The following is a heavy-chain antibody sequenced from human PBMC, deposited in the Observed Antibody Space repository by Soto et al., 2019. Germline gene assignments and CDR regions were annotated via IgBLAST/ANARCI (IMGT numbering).Heavy chain of an antibody. Sequence: PSDTLSLTCTVSGAPISSSCYYWGWIPQPPGKGLEWIGSIHYSGSTYYNPSLNSRVTISVDTSKNQFSLNLSSVTAADTAVYYCARLKVVTGTLFQHWGQGTLVTVSS. J-gene: IGHJ1*01. V-gene: IGHV4-39*01. CDR3: ARLKVVTGTLFQH. CDR2: IHYSGST. D-gene: IGHD3-22*01. CDR1: GAPISSSCYY.